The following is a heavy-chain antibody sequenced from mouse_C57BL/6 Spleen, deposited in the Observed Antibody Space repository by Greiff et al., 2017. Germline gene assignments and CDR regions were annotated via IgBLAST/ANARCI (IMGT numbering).Heavy chain of an antibody. J-gene: IGHJ1*03. D-gene: IGHD1-1*01. CDR1: GFTFSSYT. V-gene: IGHV5-9*01. Sequence: EVKLVESGGGLVKPGGSLKLSCAASGFTFSSYTMSWVRQTPEKRLEWVATISGGGGNTYYPDSVKGRFTISRDNAKNTLYLQMSSLRSEDTALYYCARPYGPGYFDVWGTGTTVTVSS. CDR3: ARPYGPGYFDV. CDR2: ISGGGGNT.